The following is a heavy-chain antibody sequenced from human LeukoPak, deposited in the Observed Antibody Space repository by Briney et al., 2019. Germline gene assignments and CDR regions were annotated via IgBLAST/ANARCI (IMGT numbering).Heavy chain of an antibody. Sequence: GASVKVSCKASGYTFTGYYMHWVRQAPGQGLEWMGWISAYDGNTNYVQKLQGRVTMTIDTSTSSAYMDLRSLRSDDTAVYYCARDDGYSYRKGVDRFDYWDQGTLVTVSS. CDR2: ISAYDGNT. CDR3: ARDDGYSYRKGVDRFDY. J-gene: IGHJ4*02. D-gene: IGHD5-18*01. V-gene: IGHV1-18*04. CDR1: GYTFTGYY.